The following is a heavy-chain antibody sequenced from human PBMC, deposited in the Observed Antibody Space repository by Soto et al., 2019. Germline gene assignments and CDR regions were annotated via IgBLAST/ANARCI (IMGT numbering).Heavy chain of an antibody. J-gene: IGHJ4*02. D-gene: IGHD6-13*01. CDR3: AKDLALPRLAAVGSFDY. Sequence: QVQLVESGGGVVQPGRSLRLSCAASRFTFSSYGMHWVSQAPGKGLEWVAVISYDGNNKNYADSVKGRFIISRDNSKDTLFLQMNSLRGDDTAIYYCAKDLALPRLAAVGSFDYWGQGTLVTVSS. V-gene: IGHV3-30*18. CDR1: RFTFSSYG. CDR2: ISYDGNNK.